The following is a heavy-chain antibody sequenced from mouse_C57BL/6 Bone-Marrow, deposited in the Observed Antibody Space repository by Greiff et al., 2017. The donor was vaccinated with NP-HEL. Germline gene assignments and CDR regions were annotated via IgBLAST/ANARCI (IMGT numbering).Heavy chain of an antibody. CDR3: TPIYYGNYYYFDY. J-gene: IGHJ2*01. Sequence: VQLQQSGTVLARPGASVKMSCKTSGYTFTSYWMHWVKQRPGQGLEWIGAIYPGNSDTSYNQKFKGKAKLTAVTSASTAYMELSSLTHEDSAVYYCTPIYYGNYYYFDYWGQGTTLTVSS. V-gene: IGHV1-5*01. CDR2: IYPGNSDT. CDR1: GYTFTSYW. D-gene: IGHD2-1*01.